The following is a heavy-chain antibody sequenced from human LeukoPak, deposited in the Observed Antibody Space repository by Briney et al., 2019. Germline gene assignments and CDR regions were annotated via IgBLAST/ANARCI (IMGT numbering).Heavy chain of an antibody. J-gene: IGHJ4*02. CDR3: ASQVDYYDSGYFDY. CDR1: GGTFSSYA. Sequence: SVKVSCKASGGTFSSYAINWVRQAPGQGLEWMGRIIPILGIANYAQKFQGRVTITADKSTSTAYMELSSLRSEDTAVYYCASQVDYYDSGYFDYWGQGTLVTVSS. CDR2: IIPILGIA. V-gene: IGHV1-69*04. D-gene: IGHD3-22*01.